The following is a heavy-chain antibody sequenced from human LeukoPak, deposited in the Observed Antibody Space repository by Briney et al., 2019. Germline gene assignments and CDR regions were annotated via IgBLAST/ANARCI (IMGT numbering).Heavy chain of an antibody. Sequence: SVKVSCKASGGTFSSYAISWVRQAPGQGLEWMGGIFPVFGTPTYAQKFQGRVTITADESTRTAHMELSSLRSDDTAVYYCARGPHTSSWYKHAFDIWAQGTMVTVSS. V-gene: IGHV1-69*13. CDR3: ARGPHTSSWYKHAFDI. D-gene: IGHD6-13*01. CDR2: IFPVFGTP. J-gene: IGHJ3*02. CDR1: GGTFSSYA.